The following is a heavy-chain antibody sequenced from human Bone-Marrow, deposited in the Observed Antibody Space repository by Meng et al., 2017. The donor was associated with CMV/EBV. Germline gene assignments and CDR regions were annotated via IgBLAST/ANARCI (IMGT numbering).Heavy chain of an antibody. Sequence: GESLKISCAVSGFSFSSNWMSWVRQAPGKGLEWVACINQDGSEIYYVESVKGRFTISRDNAKNSLYLQMNSLRVEDTAVYYCARDPLRFLEWLDAFDIWGQGTMVTVSS. CDR2: INQDGSEI. CDR3: ARDPLRFLEWLDAFDI. D-gene: IGHD3-3*01. CDR1: GFSFSSNW. V-gene: IGHV3-7*01. J-gene: IGHJ3*02.